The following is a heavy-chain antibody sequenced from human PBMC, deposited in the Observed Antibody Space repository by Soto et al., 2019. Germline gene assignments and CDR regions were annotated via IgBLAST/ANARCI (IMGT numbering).Heavy chain of an antibody. D-gene: IGHD2-2*02. CDR2: IWYDGSNK. J-gene: IGHJ6*02. CDR1: GFTFSSYG. V-gene: IGHV3-33*01. CDR3: ARELGYCSSTSCYKGYYGMDV. Sequence: PRLSCAASGFTFSSYGMHWVRQAPGKGLEWVAVIWYDGSNKYYADSVKGRFIISRDNSKNTLYLQMNSLRAEDTAVYYCARELGYCSSTSCYKGYYGMDVWGPGTTVTVSS.